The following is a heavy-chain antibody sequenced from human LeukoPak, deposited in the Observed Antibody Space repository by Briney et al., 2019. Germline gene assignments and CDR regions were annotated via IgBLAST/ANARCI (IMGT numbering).Heavy chain of an antibody. CDR3: ARDLLAVAGTYY. D-gene: IGHD6-19*01. CDR1: GYTFTGYY. CDR2: INPNSGGT. V-gene: IGHV1-2*02. J-gene: IGHJ4*02. Sequence: ASVKVSCKASGYTFTGYYMHWVRQAPGQGLEWMGWINPNSGGTNYAQKFQGRVTMTGDTSISTAYMELSRLRSDDTAVYYCARDLLAVAGTYYWGQGTLVTVSS.